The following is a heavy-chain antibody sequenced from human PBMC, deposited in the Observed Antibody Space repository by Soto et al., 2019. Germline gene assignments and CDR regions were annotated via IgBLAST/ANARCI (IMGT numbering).Heavy chain of an antibody. J-gene: IGHJ6*03. CDR2: MNPNSGNT. CDR1: GYTFTSYD. V-gene: IGHV1-8*01. D-gene: IGHD7-27*01. CDR3: ARGPKTGDESIYHYYYMDV. Sequence: ASVKVSCKASGYTFTSYDINWVRQATGQGLEWMGWMNPNSGNTGYAQKFQGRVTMTRNTSISTAYMELSSLRSEDTAVYYCARGPKTGDESIYHYYYMDVWGKGTTVTVSS.